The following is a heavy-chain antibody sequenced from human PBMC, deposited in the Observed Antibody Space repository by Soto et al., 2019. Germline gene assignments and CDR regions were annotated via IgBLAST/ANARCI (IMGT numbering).Heavy chain of an antibody. CDR3: ARTHQRITIFGVVIHDYFDY. V-gene: IGHV3-74*01. CDR2: INSDGSST. Sequence: EVQLVESGGGLVQPGGSLRLSCAASGFTFSSYWMHWVRQAPGKGLVWVSRINSDGSSTSYADSVKGRFTISRDNAKNTLYLQMNSLRAEDTAVYYCARTHQRITIFGVVIHDYFDYWGQGTLVTVSS. J-gene: IGHJ4*02. D-gene: IGHD3-3*01. CDR1: GFTFSSYW.